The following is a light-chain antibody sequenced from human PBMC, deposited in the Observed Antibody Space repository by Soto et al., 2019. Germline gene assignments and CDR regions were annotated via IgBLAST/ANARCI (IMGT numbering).Light chain of an antibody. V-gene: IGLV2-14*01. J-gene: IGLJ2*01. Sequence: QSVLTQPASVSGSPGQSITISCTGTSSDVGGYNYVSWYQQHPGKAPKLMIYDVSNRPSGVSNRFSGSKSGNTASLTISGLQAEDEADYYCSSYTSSSTRGVFGGVTKVTVL. CDR2: DVS. CDR3: SSYTSSSTRGV. CDR1: SSDVGGYNY.